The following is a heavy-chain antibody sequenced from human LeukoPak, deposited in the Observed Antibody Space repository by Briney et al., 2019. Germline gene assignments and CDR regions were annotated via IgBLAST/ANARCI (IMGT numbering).Heavy chain of an antibody. V-gene: IGHV1-18*01. J-gene: IGHJ6*02. Sequence: ASVKVSCKASGYTFTSYGISWVRQAPGQGLEWMGWISAYNGNTNYAQKLQGRVTMTTDTSTSTAYMELRSLRSDDTAVYYCASGRIWAAAEDYYYYGMDVWGQGTTVTVSS. D-gene: IGHD6-13*01. CDR2: ISAYNGNT. CDR1: GYTFTSYG. CDR3: ASGRIWAAAEDYYYYGMDV.